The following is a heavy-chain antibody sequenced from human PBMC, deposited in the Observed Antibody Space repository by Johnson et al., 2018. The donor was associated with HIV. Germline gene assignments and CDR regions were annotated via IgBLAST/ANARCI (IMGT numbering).Heavy chain of an antibody. V-gene: IGHV3-11*04. CDR1: GVTFSDYY. CDR2: ISSGGSTK. Sequence: QVQLVESGGGLVKPGGSLRLSCAASGVTFSDYYMSWIRQAPGKGLEWISYISSGGSTKYYADSVKGRFTISGDNAKNSLYLQMNSLRAEDTAVYYCARGRPSGSHDAVDIWGQGTMVTVSS. J-gene: IGHJ3*02. CDR3: ARGRPSGSHDAVDI. D-gene: IGHD3-22*01.